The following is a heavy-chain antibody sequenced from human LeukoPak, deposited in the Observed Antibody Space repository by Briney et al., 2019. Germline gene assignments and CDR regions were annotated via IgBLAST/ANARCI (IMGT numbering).Heavy chain of an antibody. D-gene: IGHD3-10*01. V-gene: IGHV3-23*01. CDR1: GFTFSSYA. Sequence: GGSLRLSCAASGFTFSSYAMSWVRQAPGKGLEWVSAISGSGSNTYYADSVKGRFTISRDNSKNTLYLQINGLRAEDTAVYYCAKDRTSGSPGPNWWGQGTLVTVSS. CDR2: ISGSGSNT. CDR3: AKDRTSGSPGPNW. J-gene: IGHJ4*02.